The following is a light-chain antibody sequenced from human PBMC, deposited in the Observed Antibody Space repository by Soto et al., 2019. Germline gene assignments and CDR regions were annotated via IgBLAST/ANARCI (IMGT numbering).Light chain of an antibody. J-gene: IGKJ1*01. CDR1: QNINNW. Sequence: DIQMTQSPSTLSASIGDRVTITCRASQNINNWIAWYQQKPGKAPQYLIQAASILQSGVPSRFSGSGSGTEFILTINNLQPEDFASYFCLQVYSFPRAFGLGTKVDIK. V-gene: IGKV1-12*01. CDR2: AAS. CDR3: LQVYSFPRA.